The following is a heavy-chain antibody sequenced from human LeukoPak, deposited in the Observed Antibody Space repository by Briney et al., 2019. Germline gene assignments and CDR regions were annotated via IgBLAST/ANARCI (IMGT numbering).Heavy chain of an antibody. CDR3: AKDYSSGWYRVFDY. Sequence: GGSLRLSCAASGFIFSNYVMNWARQAPGKGLEWVAIISYDGSNKYYADSVKGRFTISRDNSKNTVYLQMNSLRAEDTAVYYCAKDYSSGWYRVFDYWGQGTLVTVSS. CDR1: GFIFSNYV. CDR2: ISYDGSNK. V-gene: IGHV3-30-3*01. J-gene: IGHJ4*02. D-gene: IGHD6-19*01.